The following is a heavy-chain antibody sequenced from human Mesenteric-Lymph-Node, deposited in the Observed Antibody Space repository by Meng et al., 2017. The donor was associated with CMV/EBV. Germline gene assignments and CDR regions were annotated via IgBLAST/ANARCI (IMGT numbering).Heavy chain of an antibody. CDR3: ARGGGDYDFWSGYYLYYYYGMDV. Sequence: GGSLRLSCAASGFTFSSYEMNWVRQAPGKGLEWVSYISSSGSTIYYADSVKGRFTISRDNAKNSLYLQMNSLRAEDTAVYYCARGGGDYDFWSGYYLYYYYGMDVWGQGTTVTVSS. V-gene: IGHV3-48*03. CDR1: GFTFSSYE. J-gene: IGHJ6*02. D-gene: IGHD3-3*01. CDR2: ISSSGSTI.